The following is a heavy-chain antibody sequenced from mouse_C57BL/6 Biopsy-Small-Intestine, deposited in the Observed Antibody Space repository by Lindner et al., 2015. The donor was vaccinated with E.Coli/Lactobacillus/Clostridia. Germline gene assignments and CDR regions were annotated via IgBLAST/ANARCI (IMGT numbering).Heavy chain of an antibody. CDR2: INPYNGDT. J-gene: IGHJ2*01. CDR1: GYAFSNSW. CDR3: ARSYYVSSPLDY. D-gene: IGHD1-1*01. Sequence: VQLQESGPELVKPGASVKISCKASGYAFSNSWMNWVKQSHGKSLEWIGVINPYNGDTSYNQKFKGKATLTVDKSSSTAYMELNSLTSEDSAVYYCARSYYVSSPLDYWGQGTTLTVSS. V-gene: IGHV1-19*01.